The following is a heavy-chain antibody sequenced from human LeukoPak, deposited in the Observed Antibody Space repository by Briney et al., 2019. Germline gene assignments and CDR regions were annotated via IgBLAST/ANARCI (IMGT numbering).Heavy chain of an antibody. Sequence: SETLSLTCTVSGGSISSSSYYWGWIRQPPGKGLEWIGSIHYSGSTNYNPSLKSRVTISVDTSKNQFSLKLSSVTAADTAVYYCARGRYSSNFDYWGQGTLVTVSS. V-gene: IGHV4-39*07. J-gene: IGHJ4*02. CDR1: GGSISSSSYY. CDR3: ARGRYSSNFDY. CDR2: IHYSGST. D-gene: IGHD6-13*01.